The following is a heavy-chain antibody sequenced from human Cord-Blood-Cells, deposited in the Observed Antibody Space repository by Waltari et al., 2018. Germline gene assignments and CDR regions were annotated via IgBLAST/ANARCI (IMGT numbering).Heavy chain of an antibody. CDR3: AREGPSRGSSTGGYYYGMDV. J-gene: IGHJ6*02. CDR2: IYSGGST. D-gene: IGHD1-26*01. Sequence: EVQLVESGGGLIQPGGSLRLSCAAYGFTVSSNYLRWVRQAPGKGLEWVSVIYSGGSTYYADSVKGRFTISRDNSKNTLYLQMNSLRAEDTAVYYCAREGPSRGSSTGGYYYGMDVWGQGTTVTVSS. CDR1: GFTVSSNY. V-gene: IGHV3-53*01.